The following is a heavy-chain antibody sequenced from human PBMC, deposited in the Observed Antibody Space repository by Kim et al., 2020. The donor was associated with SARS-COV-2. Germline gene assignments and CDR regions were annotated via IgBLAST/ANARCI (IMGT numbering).Heavy chain of an antibody. Sequence: ASVKVSCKASGYTFTTYAINWVRQAPGQGVEWMGWINTNTGHPTYAQDFTGRFVFSLDTSVSMAYLQISSLKAEDTAVYYCARVRLGPLSGLDVWGQGTTVTVSS. V-gene: IGHV7-4-1*04. CDR3: ARVRLGPLSGLDV. CDR2: INTNTGHP. J-gene: IGHJ6*02. CDR1: GYTFTTYA. D-gene: IGHD6-19*01.